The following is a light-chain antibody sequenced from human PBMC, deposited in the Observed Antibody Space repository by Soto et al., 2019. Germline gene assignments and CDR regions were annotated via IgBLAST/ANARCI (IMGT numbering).Light chain of an antibody. J-gene: IGLJ1*01. CDR3: SSFTSSSTDV. CDR1: SSDVGGYNY. V-gene: IGLV2-14*01. Sequence: QSALTQPASVSGSPGQSITISCTGTSSDVGGYNYVSWYQQHPGKAPKFMIYDVSNRPSGVSNRFSGSKSGNTASLTISGLQAEDEADYYCSSFTSSSTDVFGTGTRSPS. CDR2: DVS.